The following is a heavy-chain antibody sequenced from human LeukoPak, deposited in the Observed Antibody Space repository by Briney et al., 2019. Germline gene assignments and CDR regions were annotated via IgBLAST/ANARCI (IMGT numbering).Heavy chain of an antibody. J-gene: IGHJ4*02. CDR1: GYTFTSYY. CDR3: ARASGEEAQQDLNYYGSGSLSPGGY. Sequence: ASVKVSCKASGYTFTSYYMHWVRQAPGQGLEWMGIINPSGGSTSYAQKFQGRVTMTRDTSTSTVYMELSSLRSEDTAVYYCARASGEEAQQDLNYYGSGSLSPGGYWGQGTLVTVSS. CDR2: INPSGGST. D-gene: IGHD3-10*01. V-gene: IGHV1-46*01.